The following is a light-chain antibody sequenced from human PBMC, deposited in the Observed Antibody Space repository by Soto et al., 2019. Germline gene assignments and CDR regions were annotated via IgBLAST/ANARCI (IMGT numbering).Light chain of an antibody. CDR2: GAS. V-gene: IGKV3-15*01. CDR1: QSINAH. Sequence: EVVMTQSPATLSVSPGERVTLSCRASQSINAHLAWYQQKPGQAPRLLIHGASTRATGIPARFSGSGFGTAFILTISRIQSEDFAVYYCQQYNTWLWTFGQGTKVEIQ. CDR3: QQYNTWLWT. J-gene: IGKJ1*01.